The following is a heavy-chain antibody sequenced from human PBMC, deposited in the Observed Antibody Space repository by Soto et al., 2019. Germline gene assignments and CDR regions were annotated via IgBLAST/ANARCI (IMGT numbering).Heavy chain of an antibody. CDR2: VSHDGRNT. D-gene: IGHD6-19*01. Sequence: VQLVESGGGVVQPGRSLRLSCAASGFTFSDYAMHWVRQAPGKGLEWVAVVSHDGRNTHYADSVKGRFTISRDSSKNTVSLEMTSLRSEDTAVYYCAGGGRQWLVTSDFNYWGQGALVTVSS. CDR3: AGGGRQWLVTSDFNY. J-gene: IGHJ4*02. V-gene: IGHV3-30*03. CDR1: GFTFSDYA.